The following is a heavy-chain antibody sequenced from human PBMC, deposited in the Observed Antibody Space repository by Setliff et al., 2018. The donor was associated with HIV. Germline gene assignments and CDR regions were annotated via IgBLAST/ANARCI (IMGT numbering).Heavy chain of an antibody. J-gene: IGHJ4*02. Sequence: SETLSLTCTVSGGSISSSSYYWGWIRQPPGKGLEWIGSLRPSGNTYYNPSLKSRVTISVDTSKNQFSLKLSSVTAADTAVYYCARPVEMANREFDYWGQGTLVTVSS. CDR1: GGSISSSSYY. D-gene: IGHD1-26*01. V-gene: IGHV4-39*01. CDR2: LRPSGNT. CDR3: ARPVEMANREFDY.